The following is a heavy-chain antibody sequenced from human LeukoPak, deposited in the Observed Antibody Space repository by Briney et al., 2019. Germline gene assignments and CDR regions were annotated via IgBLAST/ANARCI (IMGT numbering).Heavy chain of an antibody. J-gene: IGHJ4*02. CDR3: ASMSGESLAYYFDY. CDR1: GGSISSYY. V-gene: IGHV4-59*01. D-gene: IGHD3-10*01. Sequence: SETLSLTCTVSGGSISSYYWSWIRQPPGKGLEWIGYIYYSGSTNYNPSLKSRVTISVDTSKNQFSLKLSSVTAADTAVYYCASMSGESLAYYFDYWGQGTLVTVSS. CDR2: IYYSGST.